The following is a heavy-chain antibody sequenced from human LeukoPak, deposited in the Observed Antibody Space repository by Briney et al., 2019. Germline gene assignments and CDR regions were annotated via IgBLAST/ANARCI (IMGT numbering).Heavy chain of an antibody. CDR3: ARDGLLNCLDY. CDR1: GFTFSKYD. J-gene: IGHJ4*02. D-gene: IGHD1-1*01. CDR2: IWYDGSNK. V-gene: IGHV3-33*08. Sequence: GGSLRLSCTASGFTFSKYDMIWVRQAPGKGLEWVAVIWYDGSNKYYADSVKGRFTISRDNSKSALYLQMNSLRAEDTAVYYCARDGLLNCLDYWGQGTLVTVSS.